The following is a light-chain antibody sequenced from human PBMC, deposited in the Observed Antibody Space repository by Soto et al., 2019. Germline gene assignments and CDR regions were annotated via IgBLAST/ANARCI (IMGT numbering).Light chain of an antibody. J-gene: IGLJ1*01. CDR2: TNN. CDR3: ATWDDSLKGV. V-gene: IGLV1-44*01. Sequence: QSVLTQPPSASGTPGQRVTISCSGSTSNIGSHSVSWFQHLPGTAPKLLIITNNQRPSGVPDRFSGYKSGTSASLVISGLQSEDEAAPYRATWDDSLKGVFGTGTKVTVL. CDR1: TSNIGSHS.